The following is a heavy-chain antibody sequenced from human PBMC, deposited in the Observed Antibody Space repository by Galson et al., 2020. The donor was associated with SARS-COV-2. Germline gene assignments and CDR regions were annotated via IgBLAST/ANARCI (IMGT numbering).Heavy chain of an antibody. J-gene: IGHJ4*02. CDR1: GFTFSNAW. Sequence: LSLTCAASGFTFSNAWMSWVRQAPGKGLEWVANIKPDGSEKYYADSVMGRFTISRDNTKKSLHLLMNSLRSEDTAVYYCARVDDILTGYYDYFDYWGQGALVIVSS. CDR2: IKPDGSEK. CDR3: ARVDDILTGYYDYFDY. V-gene: IGHV3-7*03. D-gene: IGHD3-9*01.